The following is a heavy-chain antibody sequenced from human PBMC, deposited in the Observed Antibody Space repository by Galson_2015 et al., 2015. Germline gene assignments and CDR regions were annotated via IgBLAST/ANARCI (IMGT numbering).Heavy chain of an antibody. Sequence: SVKVSCKASGYTFTSYAMHWVRQAPGQRLEWMGWINAGNGNTKYSQKFQGRVTITRDTSASTAYMELSSLRSEDTAVYYCARRRDTAMVTWRAGSVWWCFDLWGRGTLVTVSS. D-gene: IGHD5-18*01. J-gene: IGHJ2*01. CDR3: ARRRDTAMVTWRAGSVWWCFDL. CDR2: INAGNGNT. CDR1: GYTFTSYA. V-gene: IGHV1-3*01.